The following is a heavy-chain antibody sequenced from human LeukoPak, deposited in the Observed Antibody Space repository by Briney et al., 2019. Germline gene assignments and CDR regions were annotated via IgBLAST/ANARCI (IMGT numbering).Heavy chain of an antibody. V-gene: IGHV3-30*02. Sequence: GGSPRLSCAASAFTFSNYGMHWVRQAPGKELEWVAFIRYDGSNKYYADSVKGRFTISRDTSTNTLYLQLNSLRVDDTAVYFCAKEWRFSSSWYQYYFDYWGQGTLVTVSS. D-gene: IGHD6-13*01. CDR3: AKEWRFSSSWYQYYFDY. CDR2: IRYDGSNK. CDR1: AFTFSNYG. J-gene: IGHJ4*02.